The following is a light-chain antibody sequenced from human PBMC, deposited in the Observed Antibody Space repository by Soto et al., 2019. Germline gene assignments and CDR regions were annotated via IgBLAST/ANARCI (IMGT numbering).Light chain of an antibody. CDR3: QQSYTTPPLT. CDR2: AAS. CDR1: QSISSY. V-gene: IGKV1-39*01. J-gene: IGKJ4*01. Sequence: DIQMTQSPSSLSASVGDRVTITCRASQSISSYLNWYQQKPGKAPKLLIYAASSLHSGVPSRFSGSGSGTAFTLTISSVLPEDFATYYCQQSYTTPPLTVGGGTKVEIK.